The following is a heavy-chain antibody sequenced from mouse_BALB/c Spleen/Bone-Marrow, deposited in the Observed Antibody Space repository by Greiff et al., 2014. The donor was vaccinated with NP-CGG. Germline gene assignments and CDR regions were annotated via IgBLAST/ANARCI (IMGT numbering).Heavy chain of an antibody. CDR3: TPNPFDY. V-gene: IGHV6-6*01. Sequence: DVQLQESGGGLVQPGGSMKLSCAASGFAFSDTWLDWVRQSPEKGPEWVAEIRTKADDHASYYAESVKGRFTISRDDSISSAYLQMNSLRAEDASIYYITPNPFDYWGQGTSLTVSS. CDR2: IRTKADDHAS. CDR1: GFAFSDTW. J-gene: IGHJ2*02.